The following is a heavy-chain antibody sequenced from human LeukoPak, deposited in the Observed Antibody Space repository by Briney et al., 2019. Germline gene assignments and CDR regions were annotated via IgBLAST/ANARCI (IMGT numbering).Heavy chain of an antibody. CDR3: ARSTKTDGMDV. Sequence: ASVKVSCKASGYTFTSYDINWVRQATGQGLEWMGWISAYNGNTNYAQKLQGRVTMTTDTSTSTAYMELRSLRSDDTAVYYCARSTKTDGMDVWGQGTTVTVSS. CDR2: ISAYNGNT. CDR1: GYTFTSYD. D-gene: IGHD1-14*01. V-gene: IGHV1-18*01. J-gene: IGHJ6*02.